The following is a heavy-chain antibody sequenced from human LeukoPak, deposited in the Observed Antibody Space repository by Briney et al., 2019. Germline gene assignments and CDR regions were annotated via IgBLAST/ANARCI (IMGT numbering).Heavy chain of an antibody. Sequence: GRSLRLSCAASGFTFSSYGMHWVRQAPGKGLEWVAVISYDGSNKYYADSVKGRFTISKDNSKNTLYLQMNSLRAEDTAVYYCAKEGYSSSYYFDYWGQGTLVTVSS. D-gene: IGHD4-11*01. CDR3: AKEGYSSSYYFDY. J-gene: IGHJ4*02. V-gene: IGHV3-30*18. CDR2: ISYDGSNK. CDR1: GFTFSSYG.